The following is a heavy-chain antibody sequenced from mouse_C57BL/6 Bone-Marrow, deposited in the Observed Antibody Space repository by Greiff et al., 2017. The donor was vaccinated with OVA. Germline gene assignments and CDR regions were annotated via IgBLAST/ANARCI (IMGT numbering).Heavy chain of an antibody. V-gene: IGHV1-80*01. CDR1: GYAFSSYW. J-gene: IGHJ2*01. CDR3: ARYGRKSNYEGYFDY. CDR2: IYPGDGDT. D-gene: IGHD2-5*01. Sequence: QVQLKQSGAELVKPGASVKISCKASGYAFSSYWMNWVKQRPGKGLEWIGQIYPGDGDTNYNGKFKGKATLTADKSSSTAYMQLSSLTSEDSAVYFCARYGRKSNYEGYFDYWGQGTTLTVSS.